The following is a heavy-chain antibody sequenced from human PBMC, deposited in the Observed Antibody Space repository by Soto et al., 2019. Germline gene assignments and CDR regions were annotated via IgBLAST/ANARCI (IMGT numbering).Heavy chain of an antibody. J-gene: IGHJ6*02. V-gene: IGHV4-4*07. D-gene: IGHD6-19*01. CDR1: GGSISSYY. Sequence: SETLSLTCTVSGGSISSYYWSWIRQPAGKGLEWIGRIYTSGSTNYNPSLKSRVTMSVDTSKNQFSLKLSSVTAADTAVYYCARAGDSSGWDYYYYYGMDVWGQGTTVTVSS. CDR3: ARAGDSSGWDYYYYYGMDV. CDR2: IYTSGST.